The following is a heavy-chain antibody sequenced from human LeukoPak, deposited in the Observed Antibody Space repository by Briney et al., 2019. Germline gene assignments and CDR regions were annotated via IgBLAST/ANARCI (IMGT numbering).Heavy chain of an antibody. V-gene: IGHV1-18*01. CDR3: ARVRKVSTFDY. CDR1: GYTFASYD. CDR2: ISTYNGNT. Sequence: ASVKVSCKASGYTFASYDISWVRQAPGQGLEWMGWISTYNGNTNYAQRLQGRVTMTSDTSTTTVYMELRSLRPDDTAVYYCARVRKVSTFDYWGLGTPVTVSA. D-gene: IGHD1-1*01. J-gene: IGHJ4*02.